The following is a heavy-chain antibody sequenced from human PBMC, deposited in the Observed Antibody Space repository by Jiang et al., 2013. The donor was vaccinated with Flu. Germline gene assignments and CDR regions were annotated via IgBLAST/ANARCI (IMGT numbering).Heavy chain of an antibody. J-gene: IGHJ4*02. V-gene: IGHV6-1*01. D-gene: IGHD3-10*01. Sequence: QTLSLTCAISGDSVSSNSAAWNWIRQSPSRGLEWLGRTYYRSKWYNDYAVSVKSRITINPDTSKNQLSLQLNSVTPEDTAVYYCARVGGMVRGKAYFDYWGQGTLVTVSS. CDR1: GDSVSSNSAA. CDR3: ARVGGMVRGKAYFDY. CDR2: TYYRSKWYN.